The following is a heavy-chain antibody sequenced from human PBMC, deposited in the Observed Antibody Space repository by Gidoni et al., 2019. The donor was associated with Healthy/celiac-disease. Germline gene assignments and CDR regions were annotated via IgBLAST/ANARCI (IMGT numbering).Heavy chain of an antibody. Sequence: EVQLVESGGGLVKPGGSLRLSCAASGFTFSSYSMNWVRQAPGKGLEWVSSISSSSSYIYYADSVKGRFTISRDNAKNSLYLQMNSLRAEDTAVYYCARDLRGYSGGYFDYWGQGTLVTVSS. J-gene: IGHJ4*02. CDR1: GFTFSSYS. CDR2: ISSSSSYI. CDR3: ARDLRGYSGGYFDY. V-gene: IGHV3-21*01. D-gene: IGHD6-13*01.